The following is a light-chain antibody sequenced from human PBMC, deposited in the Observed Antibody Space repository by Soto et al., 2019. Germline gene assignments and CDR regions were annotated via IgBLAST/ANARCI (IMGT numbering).Light chain of an antibody. CDR2: DVS. J-gene: IGKJ5*01. V-gene: IGKV1-5*01. CDR1: QSISGW. CDR3: QHYDSYPIT. Sequence: DIQMTQSPSTLSASVGDRVTITCRASQSISGWLAWYQQRPGKAPNLLIYDVSSLESGVPSRFSGSGSGTEFTLTISGLQPADFATYYCQHYDSYPITFGQGTRLEIK.